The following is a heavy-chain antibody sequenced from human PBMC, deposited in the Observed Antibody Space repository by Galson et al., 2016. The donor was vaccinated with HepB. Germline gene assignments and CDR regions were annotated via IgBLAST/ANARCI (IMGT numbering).Heavy chain of an antibody. CDR1: GFTFSSYW. CDR2: IKQDGSEK. D-gene: IGHD2-15*01. CDR3: ARKGCSGDICYSDY. V-gene: IGHV3-7*01. J-gene: IGHJ4*02. Sequence: SLRLSCAASGFTFSSYWMSWVRQAPGKGLEWVANIKQDGSEKDYVDSVKGRFTISRDNAKNSLYLQMNSLRAEDTAVYYCARKGCSGDICYSDYWGQGTLVTVSS.